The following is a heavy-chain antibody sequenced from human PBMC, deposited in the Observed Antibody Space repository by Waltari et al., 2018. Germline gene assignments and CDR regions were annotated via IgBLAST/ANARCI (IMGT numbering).Heavy chain of an antibody. CDR1: GGSISSYY. CDR2: IYYSGST. Sequence: QVQLQESGPGLVKPSETLSHTCTVSGGSISSYYWSWIRQPPGKGLEWIGYIYYSGSTNYNPSLKSRVTISVDTSKNQFSLKLSSVTAADTAVYYCARETRRFWSGFYYYYMDVWGKGTTVTISS. D-gene: IGHD3-3*01. J-gene: IGHJ6*03. CDR3: ARETRRFWSGFYYYYMDV. V-gene: IGHV4-59*01.